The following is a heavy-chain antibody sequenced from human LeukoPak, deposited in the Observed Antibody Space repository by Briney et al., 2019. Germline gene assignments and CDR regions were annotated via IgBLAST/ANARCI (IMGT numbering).Heavy chain of an antibody. CDR2: IIPLFRTT. CDR3: ARAPPNSYMDV. Sequence: SVKVSCKASGGTFSSSAISWVRQAPGQGLEWMGGIIPLFRTTNCAQKFQGRVTITTDESTDTVYMEMGSLRYEDTAVYYCARAPPNSYMDVWGKGTTVTVSS. CDR1: GGTFSSSA. V-gene: IGHV1-69*05. J-gene: IGHJ6*03.